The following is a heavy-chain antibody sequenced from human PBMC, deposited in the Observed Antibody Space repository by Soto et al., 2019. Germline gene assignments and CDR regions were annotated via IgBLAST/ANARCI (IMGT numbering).Heavy chain of an antibody. Sequence: SETLSLTCAVYGGSFSGYYWSWIRQPPGKGLEWIGEINHSGSTNYNPSLKSRVTISVDTSKNQFSLKLSSVTAADTAVYYCARGSLLRFFVYWGQGTLVTVSS. CDR2: INHSGST. V-gene: IGHV4-34*01. J-gene: IGHJ4*02. D-gene: IGHD3-3*01. CDR3: ARGSLLRFFVY. CDR1: GGSFSGYY.